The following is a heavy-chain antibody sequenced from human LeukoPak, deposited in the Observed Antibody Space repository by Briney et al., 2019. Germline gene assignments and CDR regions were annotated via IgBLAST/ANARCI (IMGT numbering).Heavy chain of an antibody. V-gene: IGHV1-18*01. CDR2: ISAYNGNT. Sequence: ASLKVSCKASGYTFTSYGISWVRQAPGQGLEWMGWISAYNGNTNYAQKLQGRVTMTTDTSTSTAYMELRSPRSDDTAVYYCARASKRYCTNGVCPYYWGQGTLVTVSS. J-gene: IGHJ4*02. CDR3: ARASKRYCTNGVCPYY. CDR1: GYTFTSYG. D-gene: IGHD2-8*01.